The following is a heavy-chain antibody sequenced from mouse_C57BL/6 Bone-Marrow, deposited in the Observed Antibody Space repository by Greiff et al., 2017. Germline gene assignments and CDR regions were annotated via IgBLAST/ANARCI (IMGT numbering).Heavy chain of an antibody. CDR2: IRLKSDNYAT. CDR1: GFTFSNYW. J-gene: IGHJ3*01. Sequence: EVQLQQSGGGLVQPGGSMKLSCVASGFTFSNYWMNWVRQSPEKGLEWVAQIRLKSDNYATHYAESVKGRFTISRDDSKSSVYLQMNNLRAEDTGIFSCTALTYYGPFASGGQGTRVPVSA. D-gene: IGHD1-1*01. V-gene: IGHV6-3*01. CDR3: TALTYYGPFAS.